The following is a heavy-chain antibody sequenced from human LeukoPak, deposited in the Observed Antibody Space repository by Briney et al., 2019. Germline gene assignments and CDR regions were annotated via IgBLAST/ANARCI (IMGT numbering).Heavy chain of an antibody. V-gene: IGHV3-23*01. CDR2: ISGSGGST. D-gene: IGHD2-15*01. J-gene: IGHJ4*02. CDR3: AKGGALVVVVAAKGGFDY. CDR1: GFTFSSYA. Sequence: GGSLRLSCAASGFTFSSYAMSWVRQAPGKGLEWVSAISGSGGSTYYADSVKGRFTISRDNSKNTLYLQMNSLRAEDTAVYYCAKGGALVVVVAAKGGFDYWGQGTLVTVSS.